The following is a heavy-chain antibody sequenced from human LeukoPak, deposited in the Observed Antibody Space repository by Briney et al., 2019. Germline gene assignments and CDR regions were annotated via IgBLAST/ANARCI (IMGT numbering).Heavy chain of an antibody. Sequence: SETLSLTCTVSGGSISSYYWSWIWQPPRKGLEWIGYIYYSGSTNYNPSLKSRVTISVDTSKNQFSLKLSSVTAADTAVYYCASGIAAAGSFDYWGQGTLVTVSS. D-gene: IGHD6-13*01. CDR2: IYYSGST. CDR1: GGSISSYY. CDR3: ASGIAAAGSFDY. V-gene: IGHV4-59*01. J-gene: IGHJ4*02.